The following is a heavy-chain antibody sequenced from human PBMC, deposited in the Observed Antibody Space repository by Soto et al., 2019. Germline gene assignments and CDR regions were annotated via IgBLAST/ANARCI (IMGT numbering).Heavy chain of an antibody. CDR1: GGSISYEYYH. CDR3: AREDDGGDRDYYGLDV. Sequence: QVQLQQSGPGLVKPSQTLSLTCTVSGGSISYEYYHWTWIRQSPGKGLEWIGYIHYSGSIIYNPYFKNRVTISVDTSKNQFSLQLSSVTAADTAVYFCAREDDGGDRDYYGLDVWGQGTTVTVSS. J-gene: IGHJ6*02. D-gene: IGHD2-21*02. CDR2: IHYSGSI. V-gene: IGHV4-30-4*08.